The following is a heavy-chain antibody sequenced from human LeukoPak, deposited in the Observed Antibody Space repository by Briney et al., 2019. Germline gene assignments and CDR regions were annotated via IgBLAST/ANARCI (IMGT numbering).Heavy chain of an antibody. V-gene: IGHV4-59*12. CDR1: GGSISSYY. CDR3: ARFRGYDYYMDV. Sequence: PSETLSLTCTVSGGSISSYYWSWIRQPPGKGLEWIGYIYYSGSTNYNPSLKSRVTISVDTSKNQFYLKRSSVTAADTAVYYCARFRGYDYYMDVWGKGTTVTVSS. J-gene: IGHJ6*03. CDR2: IYYSGST.